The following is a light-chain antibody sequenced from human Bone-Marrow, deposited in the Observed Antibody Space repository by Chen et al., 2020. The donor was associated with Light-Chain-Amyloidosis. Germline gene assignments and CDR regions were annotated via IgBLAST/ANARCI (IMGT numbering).Light chain of an antibody. CDR3: QQYHDWPPIT. V-gene: IGKV3-15*01. CDR1: QSVRSN. CDR2: AAS. J-gene: IGKJ5*01. Sequence: EIVMTQSPASVTVSPGESVTPSCRASQSVRSNLAWYQQRPGQAPRLLISAASTGASNVPVRFSGSGSGTEFTLTISTLQSEDFAVYYCQQYHDWPPITFGQGTRLEIK.